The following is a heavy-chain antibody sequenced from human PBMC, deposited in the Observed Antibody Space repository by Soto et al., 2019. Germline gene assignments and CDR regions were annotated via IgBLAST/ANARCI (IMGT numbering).Heavy chain of an antibody. CDR2: MSPNNGNT. Sequence: ASVKVSCKASGYTFPSDDINWVRQAPGQGLEWMGWMSPNNGNTDYAQKLQGRVTMTTDTSTSTAYMELRSLRSDDTAVYYCARVRGDIVVVPAATPYYYYGMDVWGQGTTVTVSS. D-gene: IGHD2-2*01. CDR3: ARVRGDIVVVPAATPYYYYGMDV. J-gene: IGHJ6*02. CDR1: GYTFPSDD. V-gene: IGHV1-18*01.